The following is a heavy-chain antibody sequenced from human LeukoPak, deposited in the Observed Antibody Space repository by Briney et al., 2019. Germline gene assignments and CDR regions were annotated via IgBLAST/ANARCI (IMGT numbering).Heavy chain of an antibody. CDR1: GGSVTSGTYL. CDR2: VDSSGTT. CDR3: ARVVKYYDSSGFPSNYFDY. D-gene: IGHD3-22*01. Sequence: SETLSLTCTVSGGSVTSGTYLWSWIRQPPGKGLEWIGSVDSSGTTHLNPSLQTRVTMSVDTSRNEVSLKLASVTAADTAVYFCARVVKYYDSSGFPSNYFDYWGQGTLVTVSA. J-gene: IGHJ4*02. V-gene: IGHV4-30-4*01.